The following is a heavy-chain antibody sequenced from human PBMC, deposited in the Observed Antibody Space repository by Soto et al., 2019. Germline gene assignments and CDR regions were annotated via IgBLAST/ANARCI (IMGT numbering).Heavy chain of an antibody. J-gene: IGHJ4*02. Sequence: GGSLRLSCAVSGFIFSRYGVNWVRQAPGKGLEWVSVIYSGGSTYYADSVKGRFTISRDNSKNTLYLQMNSLRAEDTAVYYCARESRITGTTGSRAFDYWGQGTLVTVSS. CDR3: ARESRITGTTGSRAFDY. V-gene: IGHV3-66*01. D-gene: IGHD1-20*01. CDR1: GFIFSRYG. CDR2: IYSGGST.